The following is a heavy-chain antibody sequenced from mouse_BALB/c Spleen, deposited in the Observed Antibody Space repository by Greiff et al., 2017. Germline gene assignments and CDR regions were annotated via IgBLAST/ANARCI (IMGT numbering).Heavy chain of an antibody. CDR2: ISYSGST. V-gene: IGHV3-2*02. CDR1: GYSITSDYA. Sequence: VQLQQSGPGLVKPSQSLSLTCTVTGYSITSDYAWNWLRQFPGNKLEWMGYISYSGSTSYNPSLKSRISITRDTSKNQFFLQLNSVTTEDTATYYCARGDYYAMDYWGQGTSVTVSS. J-gene: IGHJ4*01. CDR3: ARGDYYAMDY.